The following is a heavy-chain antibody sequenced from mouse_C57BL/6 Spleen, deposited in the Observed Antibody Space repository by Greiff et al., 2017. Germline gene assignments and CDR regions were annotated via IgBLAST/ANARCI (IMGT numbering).Heavy chain of an antibody. CDR2: IDPSDSYT. Sequence: QVQLQQPGAELVRPGTSVKLSCKASGYTFTSYWMHWVKQRPGQGLEWIGVIDPSDSYTNYNQKFKGKATLTVDPTSSTAYMQLSSLTSEDSAVYYCARGGYYSNSSGAMDYWGQGTSVTVSS. D-gene: IGHD2-5*01. V-gene: IGHV1-59*01. CDR3: ARGGYYSNSSGAMDY. CDR1: GYTFTSYW. J-gene: IGHJ4*01.